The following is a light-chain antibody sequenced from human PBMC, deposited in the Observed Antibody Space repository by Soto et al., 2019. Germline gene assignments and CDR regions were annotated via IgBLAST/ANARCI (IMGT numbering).Light chain of an antibody. J-gene: IGKJ1*01. CDR2: HAS. V-gene: IGKV1-5*01. CDR3: QQYYSYPPT. CDR1: QSVSNW. Sequence: DIQMTQSPSTLSASVGERVTITCRASQSVSNWLAWYQQKPGRAPKLLIYHASRLGTGVPSRFSGSGSGTDFTLTISCLQSEDFATYYCQQYYSYPPTFGQGTKVDIK.